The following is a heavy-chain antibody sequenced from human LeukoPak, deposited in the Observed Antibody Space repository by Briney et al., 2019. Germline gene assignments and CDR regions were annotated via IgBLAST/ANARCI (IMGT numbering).Heavy chain of an antibody. V-gene: IGHV4-59*01. CDR3: AREQEYSGGYYRYFDY. CDR2: IYSRGLTRGST. Sequence: SETLSLTCTLSGGSLSSYYWIRIRQPPGKGLEWIGYIYSRGLTRGSTNYNPSLKSRVTISVDTSKNQFSLKLSSVTAADTAVYYCAREQEYSGGYYRYFDYWGQGTLVTVSS. CDR1: GGSLSSYY. D-gene: IGHD1-26*01. J-gene: IGHJ4*02.